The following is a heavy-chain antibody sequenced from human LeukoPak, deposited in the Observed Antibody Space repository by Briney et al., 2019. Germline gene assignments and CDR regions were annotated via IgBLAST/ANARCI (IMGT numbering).Heavy chain of an antibody. CDR2: LSGSGDST. Sequence: GGSLRLSCAASGFTFSSYAMNWVRQAPGKGLEWVSALSGSGDSTYYADSVKGRFTISRDNSKNTLYLQMNSLRAEDTAVYYCANDRLLYPERHLSHFDYWGQGTLVTVSS. D-gene: IGHD2/OR15-2a*01. CDR1: GFTFSSYA. CDR3: ANDRLLYPERHLSHFDY. J-gene: IGHJ4*02. V-gene: IGHV3-23*01.